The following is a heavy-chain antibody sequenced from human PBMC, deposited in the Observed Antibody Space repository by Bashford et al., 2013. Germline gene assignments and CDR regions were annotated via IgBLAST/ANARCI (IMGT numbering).Heavy chain of an antibody. D-gene: IGHD3-9*01. Sequence: GGSLRLSCAASGFTSVATGCTGSAKLQGRGLVWVSRINNDGSSTIYADSVKGRFTISRDNAKNTLYLQMNSLRAEDTAVYYCANSPDKGYWGQGTLVTVSS. CDR3: ANSPDKGY. V-gene: IGHV3-74*01. J-gene: IGHJ4*02. CDR1: GFTSVATG. CDR2: INNDGSST.